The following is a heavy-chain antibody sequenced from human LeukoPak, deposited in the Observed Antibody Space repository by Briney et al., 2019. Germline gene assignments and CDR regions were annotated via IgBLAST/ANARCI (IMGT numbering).Heavy chain of an antibody. CDR3: ARDADGYCSSTSCYTKTHWFDP. Sequence: PSETLSLTCTVSGGSISSYYWSWIRQPPGKGLEWIGYIYYSGSTNYNPSLKSRVTISVDTSKNQFSLKLSSVTAADTAVYYCARDADGYCSSTSCYTKTHWFDPWGQGTLVTVSS. D-gene: IGHD2-2*02. J-gene: IGHJ5*02. CDR1: GGSISSYY. CDR2: IYYSGST. V-gene: IGHV4-59*12.